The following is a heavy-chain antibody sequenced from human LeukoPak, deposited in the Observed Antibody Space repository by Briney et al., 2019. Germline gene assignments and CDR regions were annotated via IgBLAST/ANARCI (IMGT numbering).Heavy chain of an antibody. Sequence: GGSLRLSCAASGFTFSSYAMHWVRQAPGKGLEYVSAISSNGGSTYYANSVKGRFTISRDNSKNTLYLQMGSLRAEDMAVYYCARGGYYDFWSGYYSDYWGQRTLVTVSS. V-gene: IGHV3-64*01. D-gene: IGHD3-3*01. CDR1: GFTFSSYA. J-gene: IGHJ4*02. CDR3: ARGGYYDFWSGYYSDY. CDR2: ISSNGGST.